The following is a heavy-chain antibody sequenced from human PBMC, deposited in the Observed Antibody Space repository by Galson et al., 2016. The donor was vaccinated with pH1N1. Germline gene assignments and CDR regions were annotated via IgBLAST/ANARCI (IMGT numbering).Heavy chain of an antibody. V-gene: IGHV4-34*01. CDR1: GGSFSGHY. D-gene: IGHD6-19*01. J-gene: IGHJ3*02. CDR2: ISHSGRS. CDR3: ARHSTSGFPGIEVAARRRPFDI. Sequence: LSLTCALYGGSFSGHYWSWIRQSPGKGLEWIGEISHSGRSDYNLSLEGRVTVSIDTSMNQFSLNLMSVAAADTAVYYCARHSTSGFPGIEVAARRRPFDIWGPGTMVIVSS.